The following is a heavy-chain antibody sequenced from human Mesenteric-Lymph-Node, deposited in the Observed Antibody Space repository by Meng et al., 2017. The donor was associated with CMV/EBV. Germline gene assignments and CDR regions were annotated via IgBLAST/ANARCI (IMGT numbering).Heavy chain of an antibody. CDR1: GFTFSFYW. Sequence: GESLKISCAASGFTFSFYWMHWVRQGPGKGLVWVSRIDSDGSSTSYADSVKGRFTISRDNARNTLYLQMNSLRAEDTAVYYCARGRYYYDSGNYYFDYWGQGTLVTVSS. D-gene: IGHD3-10*01. CDR2: IDSDGSST. J-gene: IGHJ4*02. V-gene: IGHV3-74*01. CDR3: ARGRYYYDSGNYYFDY.